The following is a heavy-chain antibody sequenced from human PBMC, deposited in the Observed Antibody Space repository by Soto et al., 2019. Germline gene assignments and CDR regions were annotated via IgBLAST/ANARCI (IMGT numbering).Heavy chain of an antibody. D-gene: IGHD6-13*01. CDR2: IDPSDSYT. J-gene: IGHJ6*02. Sequence: GESLKISCKGSGYSFTSYWISWVRQMPGKGLEWMGRIDPSDSYTNYSPSFQGHVTISADKSISTAYLQWSSLKASDTAMYYCATNVSSSSSLPTWHSGMDVCGQGTTVTVSS. V-gene: IGHV5-10-1*01. CDR3: ATNVSSSSSLPTWHSGMDV. CDR1: GYSFTSYW.